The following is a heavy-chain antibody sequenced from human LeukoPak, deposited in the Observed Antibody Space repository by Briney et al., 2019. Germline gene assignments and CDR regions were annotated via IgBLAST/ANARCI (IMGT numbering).Heavy chain of an antibody. D-gene: IGHD3-9*01. CDR3: ARLTGYSSESWFDP. CDR1: GGSINSYY. CDR2: IYYSGST. Sequence: SETLSLTCTVSGGSINSYYWSWIRQPPGKGLEWIGYIYYSGSTNYNPSLKSRVTIAVHTSKNQFSLKLSSVTAADTAVYYCARLTGYSSESWFDPWGQGTLVTVSS. V-gene: IGHV4-59*01. J-gene: IGHJ5*02.